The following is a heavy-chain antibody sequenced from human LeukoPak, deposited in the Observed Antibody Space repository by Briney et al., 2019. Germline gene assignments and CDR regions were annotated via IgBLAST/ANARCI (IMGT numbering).Heavy chain of an antibody. D-gene: IGHD6-13*01. CDR3: ARSRSSSWNWFDP. CDR2: IYYSGST. J-gene: IGHJ5*02. CDR1: GGSISSTSYY. V-gene: IGHV4-39*01. Sequence: PSGTLSLTCTVSGGSISSTSYYWGSIRQPPGKGLEWIRSIYYSGSTYYNPSLKSRVTISVDTSKNQFSLKLSSVTAADTAVYYCARSRSSSWNWFDPWGQGTLVTVSS.